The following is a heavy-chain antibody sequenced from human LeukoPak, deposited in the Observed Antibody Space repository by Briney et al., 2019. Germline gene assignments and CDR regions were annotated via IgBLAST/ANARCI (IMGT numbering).Heavy chain of an antibody. J-gene: IGHJ3*02. CDR3: AKQVVRGVTAGRDAFDI. D-gene: IGHD3-10*01. V-gene: IGHV3-23*01. CDR2: ISGSGGST. CDR1: GFTFSSYA. Sequence: GGSLRLSCAASGFTFSSYAMSWVRQAPGKGLEWVSAISGSGGSTYYADSVKGRFTISRDNSKNTLYLRMNSLRAEDTAVYYCAKQVVRGVTAGRDAFDIWGQGTMVTVSS.